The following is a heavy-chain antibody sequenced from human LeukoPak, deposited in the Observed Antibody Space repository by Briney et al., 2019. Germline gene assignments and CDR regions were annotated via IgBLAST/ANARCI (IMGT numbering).Heavy chain of an antibody. D-gene: IGHD1-1*01. J-gene: IGHJ3*02. CDR3: ARGLRTHAFDI. CDR2: INHSGST. V-gene: IGHV4-34*01. CDR1: GGSFSGYY. Sequence: SEPLSLTCAVYGGSFSGYYWSWIRQPPGKGLEWIGEINHSGSTNYNPSLKSRVTISVDTSKSQFSLKLSSVTAADAAVYYCARGLRTHAFDIWGQGTMVTVSS.